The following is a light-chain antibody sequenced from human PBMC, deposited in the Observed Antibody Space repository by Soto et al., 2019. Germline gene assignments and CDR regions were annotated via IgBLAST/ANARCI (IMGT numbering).Light chain of an antibody. CDR1: SSNIGDNF. V-gene: IGLV1-51*01. Sequence: QSVLTQPPSMSAAPGQKVPISCSGSSSNIGDNFVSWYQHLPGTAPKLLIFDNSQRPSEIPDRFFGSKSGTIATLAITGPQTGDEAVYYCATWDSKLSAVVFGGGTKGPS. CDR3: ATWDSKLSAVV. CDR2: DNS. J-gene: IGLJ2*01.